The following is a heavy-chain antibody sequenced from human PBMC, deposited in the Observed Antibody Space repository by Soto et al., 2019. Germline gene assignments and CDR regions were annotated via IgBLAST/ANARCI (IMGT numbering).Heavy chain of an antibody. J-gene: IGHJ4*02. CDR3: EQPLKFDWLTLAY. D-gene: IGHD3-9*01. V-gene: IGHV3-30*18. CDR1: GFTFSSYG. CDR2: ISYDGSNK. Sequence: QVQLVESGGGVVQPGRSLRLSCAASGFTFSSYGMHWVRQAPGKGLEWVAVISYDGSNKYYADSVKGRFTISRDNSKNKLYLQMNSLRAEDTAVYYCEQPLKFDWLTLAYWGQGTLVTVSS.